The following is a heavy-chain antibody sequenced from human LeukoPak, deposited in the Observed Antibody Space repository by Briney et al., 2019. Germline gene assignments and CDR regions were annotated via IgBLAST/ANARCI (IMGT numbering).Heavy chain of an antibody. CDR1: GFTFSSYS. V-gene: IGHV3-23*01. J-gene: IGHJ4*02. D-gene: IGHD3-10*01. Sequence: PGGSLRLSCAASGFTFSSYSMNWVRQAPGKGLEWVSGISGSGDSTYYADSVKGRFTISRDNSKNTLYLQMNSLRAEDTAVYYCAKDETMVRGGSRPYWGQGTPVTVSS. CDR3: AKDETMVRGGSRPY. CDR2: ISGSGDST.